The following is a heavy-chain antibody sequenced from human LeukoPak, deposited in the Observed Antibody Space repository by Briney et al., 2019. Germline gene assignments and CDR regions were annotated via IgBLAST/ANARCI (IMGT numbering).Heavy chain of an antibody. J-gene: IGHJ2*01. Sequence: GGSLRLSCAASGFTFSSYAMSWVRQAPGKGLEWVSAISGSGGSTYYADSVKGRFTISRDNSKNTLYLQMNSLRAEDTAVYYCAKDMGVVVIYWYFDLWGRGTLVTVSS. V-gene: IGHV3-23*01. CDR2: ISGSGGST. CDR1: GFTFSSYA. CDR3: AKDMGVVVIYWYFDL. D-gene: IGHD3-22*01.